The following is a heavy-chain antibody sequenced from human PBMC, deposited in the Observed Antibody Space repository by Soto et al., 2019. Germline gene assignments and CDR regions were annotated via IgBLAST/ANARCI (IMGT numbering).Heavy chain of an antibody. CDR2: IWYDGTQK. Sequence: VGSLRLSCEASGFTFNTYSMHWVGQPPGKGLEWLAAIWYDGTQKYYADSVKGRFIISRDNSKKTLYLEMNSLRAEDTAVYYCARAGGTTVTGLWHFDSWGQGTLVTVSS. CDR3: ARAGGTTVTGLWHFDS. CDR1: GFTFNTYS. J-gene: IGHJ4*02. D-gene: IGHD4-17*01. V-gene: IGHV3-33*01.